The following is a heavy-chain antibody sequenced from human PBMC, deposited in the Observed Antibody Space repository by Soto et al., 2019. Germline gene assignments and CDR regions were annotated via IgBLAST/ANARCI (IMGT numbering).Heavy chain of an antibody. CDR3: ARSSYGSGRLYYYGMDV. D-gene: IGHD3-10*01. V-gene: IGHV1-69*13. CDR2: IIPIFGTA. Sequence: SVKVSCKASGGTFSSYAISWVRQAPGQGLEWMGGIIPIFGTANYAQKFQGRVTITADESTSTAYMELSSLRSEDTAVYYCARSSYGSGRLYYYGMDVWGQGTTVTVSS. CDR1: GGTFSSYA. J-gene: IGHJ6*02.